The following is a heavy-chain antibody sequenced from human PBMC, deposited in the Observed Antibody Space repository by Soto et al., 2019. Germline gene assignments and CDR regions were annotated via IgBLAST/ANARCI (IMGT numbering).Heavy chain of an antibody. CDR1: GFSFNFYA. CDR3: GRDSGANYGALWYFDL. V-gene: IGHV3-30-3*01. CDR2: ISNDGSRE. Sequence: QVQLVESGGGVVQPGRSLRISCAATGFSFNFYAMYWVRQAPGKGLEWVAMISNDGSRENYADSVRGRFIISRDNSKKTLFLLMMSLRPEDTATYYCGRDSGANYGALWYFDLWGRGILVTVS. D-gene: IGHD1-26*01. J-gene: IGHJ2*01.